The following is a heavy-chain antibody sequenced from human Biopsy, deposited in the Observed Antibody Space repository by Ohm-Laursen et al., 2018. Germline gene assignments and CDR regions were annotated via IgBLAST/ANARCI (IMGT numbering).Heavy chain of an antibody. D-gene: IGHD3-9*01. Sequence: SMKVSCKVSGYSFTKYYINWVRQAPGQGLEWMGIINPTGGTTSYAEKFQGRVTLTRDTSTGTVYLELNSLIYEDTALYYCARDETGSSVFGPYYYGMDVWGQGTTVTVSS. V-gene: IGHV1-46*01. CDR2: INPTGGTT. CDR1: GYSFTKYY. CDR3: ARDETGSSVFGPYYYGMDV. J-gene: IGHJ6*02.